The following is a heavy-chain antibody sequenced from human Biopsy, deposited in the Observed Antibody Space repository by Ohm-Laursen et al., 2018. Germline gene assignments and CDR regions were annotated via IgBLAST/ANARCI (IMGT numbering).Heavy chain of an antibody. CDR1: GDSINNYY. CDR2: IYTSGSP. CDR3: ARVPLPGIGAAYQGRFLYGMDV. D-gene: IGHD6-13*01. Sequence: SDTLSLTCTVSGDSINNYYWSWIRQPAGKGLEWIGRIYTSGSPNYSPSLKSRVTISVDTAKKQFSLSLRSVTAADTAVYYCARVPLPGIGAAYQGRFLYGMDVWGQGTTVSVSS. J-gene: IGHJ6*02. V-gene: IGHV4-4*07.